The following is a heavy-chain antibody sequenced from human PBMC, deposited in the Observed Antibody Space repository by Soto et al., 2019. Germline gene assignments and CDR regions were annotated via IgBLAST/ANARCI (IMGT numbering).Heavy chain of an antibody. CDR2: ISAYNGNT. J-gene: IGHJ5*02. V-gene: IGHV1-18*01. D-gene: IGHD3-9*01. CDR3: ARDSSYYDILTGYYNYGWFDP. CDR1: GYTFTSYG. Sequence: GASVKVSCKASGYTFTSYGISWVRQAPGQGLEWMGWISAYNGNTNYAQKLQGRVTMTTDTATSTAYMELRSLRSDDTAVYYCARDSSYYDILTGYYNYGWFDPWGQGTLVTVSS.